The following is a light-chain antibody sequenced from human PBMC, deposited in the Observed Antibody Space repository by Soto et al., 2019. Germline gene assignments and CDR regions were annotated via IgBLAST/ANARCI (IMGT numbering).Light chain of an antibody. CDR3: CSYTISCTRLYV. V-gene: IGLV2-14*01. Sequence: QSALTQPASVSGSPGQSITISCTGTSSDVGGYNYVSWYQQHPGKAPKLMIYDVSNRPSGVSNRFSGSKSGNTAALTISGLQAEDEADYYGCSYTISCTRLYVFGTGTKLTVL. CDR1: SSDVGGYNY. J-gene: IGLJ1*01. CDR2: DVS.